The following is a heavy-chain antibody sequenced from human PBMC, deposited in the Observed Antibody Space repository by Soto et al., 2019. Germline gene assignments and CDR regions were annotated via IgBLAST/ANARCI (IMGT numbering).Heavy chain of an antibody. D-gene: IGHD3-22*01. V-gene: IGHV1-3*01. J-gene: IGHJ4*02. Sequence: ASVKVSCKASGYTFTSSGINWVRQAPGRGLEWMGWINPANGNTKYSQQFQGRVIIDRDTSASTAYMELSSLRSEATAVYYCARGGYFDSSNYLAYWGLGTLVTVSS. CDR1: GYTFTSSG. CDR2: INPANGNT. CDR3: ARGGYFDSSNYLAY.